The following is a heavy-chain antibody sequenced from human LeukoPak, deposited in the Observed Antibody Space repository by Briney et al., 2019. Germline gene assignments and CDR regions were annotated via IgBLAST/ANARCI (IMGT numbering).Heavy chain of an antibody. J-gene: IGHJ4*02. V-gene: IGHV1-2*02. CDR3: AREFHDYGPYYFDY. Sequence: ASVKVSCKASGYTFTGYYMHWVRQAHGQGLEWMGWINPNSGGTNYAQKFQGRVTMTRDTSISTAYMELSRLRSDDTAVYYCAREFHDYGPYYFDYWGQRTLVTVSS. CDR1: GYTFTGYY. CDR2: INPNSGGT. D-gene: IGHD4-17*01.